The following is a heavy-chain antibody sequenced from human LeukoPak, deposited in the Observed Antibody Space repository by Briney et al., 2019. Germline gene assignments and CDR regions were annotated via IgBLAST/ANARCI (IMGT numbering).Heavy chain of an antibody. D-gene: IGHD2-2*01. Sequence: SETLSLTCTVSGGSISSHYWSWIRQPPGKGLEWIGYIYYSGSTNYNPSLKSRVTISVDTSKNQFSLKLSSVTAADTAVYYCARQYRLRERRSWFDPWGQGTLVTVSS. J-gene: IGHJ5*02. CDR3: ARQYRLRERRSWFDP. CDR2: IYYSGST. V-gene: IGHV4-59*11. CDR1: GGSISSHY.